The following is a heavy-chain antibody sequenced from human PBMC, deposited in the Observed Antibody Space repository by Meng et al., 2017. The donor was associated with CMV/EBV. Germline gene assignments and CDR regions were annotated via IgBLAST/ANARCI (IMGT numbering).Heavy chain of an antibody. CDR1: RYTFTGNY. Sequence: KVSCKASRYTFTGNYFHWVRQAPGQGLEWMGRINPSSGGTNYAQKFQGRVTLTRNTSINTAYLELSSLRSDDTAVYYCARASESNNWGQGTLVTVSS. J-gene: IGHJ4*02. CDR3: ARASESNN. V-gene: IGHV1-2*06. CDR2: INPSSGGT.